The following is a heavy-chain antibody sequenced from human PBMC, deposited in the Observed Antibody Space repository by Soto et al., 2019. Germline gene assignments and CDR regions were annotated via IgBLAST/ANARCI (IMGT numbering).Heavy chain of an antibody. J-gene: IGHJ5*02. D-gene: IGHD2-2*01. CDR2: IIPILDMA. V-gene: IGHV1-69*02. CDR3: ARGPVVVVPDDMFTRHNWFDP. CDR1: VGTFRTYS. Sequence: QVQLVQSGAEVKKPGSSVKVSCKASVGTFRTYSITWVRQAPGQGLEWMGKIIPILDMANYAQKFQGRVTITEEKSTSIAYMELNSLRSEDTAVYYCARGPVVVVPDDMFTRHNWFDPWGQGTRVTVSS.